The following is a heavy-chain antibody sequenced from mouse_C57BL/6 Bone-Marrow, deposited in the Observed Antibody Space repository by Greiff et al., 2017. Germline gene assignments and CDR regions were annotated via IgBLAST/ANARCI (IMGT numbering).Heavy chain of an antibody. J-gene: IGHJ4*01. V-gene: IGHV2-3*01. CDR2: IWGDGST. Sequence: QVQLKESGPGLVAPSQSLSITCTVSGFSLTSYGVSWVRQPPGKGLEWLGVIWGDGSTNYHSALISRLSISKDNSKSQVFLKLHSLQTDDTATYYCAKKGIYYDYDAFYYYAMGYWGQGTSVTVSS. CDR1: GFSLTSYG. D-gene: IGHD2-4*01. CDR3: AKKGIYYDYDAFYYYAMGY.